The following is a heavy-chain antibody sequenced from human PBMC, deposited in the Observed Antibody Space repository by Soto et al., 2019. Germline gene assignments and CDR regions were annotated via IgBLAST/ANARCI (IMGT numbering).Heavy chain of an antibody. CDR3: ARLYGSGSYYNGWFDP. D-gene: IGHD3-10*01. CDR2: IYYSGST. Sequence: SSETLSLTCTVSGGSISSYYWSWIRQPPGKGLEWIGYIYYSGSTNYNPSLKSRVTISVDTSKNQFSLKLSSVTAADTAVYYCARLYGSGSYYNGWFDPWGQGTLGTVSS. CDR1: GGSISSYY. J-gene: IGHJ5*02. V-gene: IGHV4-59*08.